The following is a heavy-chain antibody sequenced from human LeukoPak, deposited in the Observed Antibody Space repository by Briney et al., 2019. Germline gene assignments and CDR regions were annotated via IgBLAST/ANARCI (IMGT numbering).Heavy chain of an antibody. D-gene: IGHD5-18*01. V-gene: IGHV3-74*01. Sequence: GGSLRLSCAASGFTFSNHWMHWVRQAPGKGLMWVSRISRGASRTDYAGSVKGRFTISRDDAKNTLYLQVNSLRVEDTGVYFCARGGSDTAMAHDYWGQGILVTVSS. J-gene: IGHJ4*02. CDR2: ISRGASRT. CDR1: GFTFSNHW. CDR3: ARGGSDTAMAHDY.